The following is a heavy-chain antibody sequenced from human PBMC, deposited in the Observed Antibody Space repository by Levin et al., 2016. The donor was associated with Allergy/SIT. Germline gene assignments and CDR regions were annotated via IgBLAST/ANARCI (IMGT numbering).Heavy chain of an antibody. V-gene: IGHV3-7*01. J-gene: IGHJ4*02. D-gene: IGHD1-26*01. Sequence: GESLKISCAASEFIFSKYWMTWVRQAPGVGLEWVANIKQDGSEKYYVDSVKGRFTISRDNARNSLYLQMNSLRVEDTAVYFCARDRGGSFNDYWGQGTLVTVSS. CDR1: EFIFSKYW. CDR2: IKQDGSEK. CDR3: ARDRGGSFNDY.